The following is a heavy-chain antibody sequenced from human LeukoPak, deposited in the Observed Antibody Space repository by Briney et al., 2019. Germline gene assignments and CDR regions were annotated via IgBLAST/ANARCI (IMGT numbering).Heavy chain of an antibody. Sequence: PSETLSLTCTVSGGSISSYYWSWIRQPPGKGLEWIGYIYYSGSTYYNPSLKSRVTISVDTSKNQFSLKLSSVTAAGTAVYYCARGRATNPFDYWGQGTLVTVSS. CDR3: ARGRATNPFDY. V-gene: IGHV4-30-4*08. CDR2: IYYSGST. J-gene: IGHJ4*02. CDR1: GGSISSYY. D-gene: IGHD5-12*01.